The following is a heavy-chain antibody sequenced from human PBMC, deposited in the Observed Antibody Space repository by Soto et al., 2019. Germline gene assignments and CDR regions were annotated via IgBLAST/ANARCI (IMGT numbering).Heavy chain of an antibody. CDR3: ASTIAARAPLYGMDV. D-gene: IGHD6-6*01. CDR1: GGSFSGYY. V-gene: IGHV4-34*01. J-gene: IGHJ6*01. Sequence: KTSETLGVACVFYGGSFSGYYWSWIRQRPGKGLEWIGEINHSGSTNYNPSLKSRVTISVDTSKNQFSLNLSSVTAADTAVYYCASTIAARAPLYGMDVWGQGTTVTVSS. CDR2: INHSGST.